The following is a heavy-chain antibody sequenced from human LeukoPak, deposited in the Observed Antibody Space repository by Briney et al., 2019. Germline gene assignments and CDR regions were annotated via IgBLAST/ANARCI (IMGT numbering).Heavy chain of an antibody. V-gene: IGHV4-34*01. CDR1: GGSFSGYY. CDR3: ANAPGIAAAADY. J-gene: IGHJ4*02. Sequence: SETLSLTCAVYGGSFSGYYWSWIRQPPGKGLEWIGEINHSGSTNYNPSLKSRVTISVDTSKNQFSLKLSSVTAADTAVYYCANAPGIAAAADYWGQGTLVTVSS. CDR2: INHSGST. D-gene: IGHD6-13*01.